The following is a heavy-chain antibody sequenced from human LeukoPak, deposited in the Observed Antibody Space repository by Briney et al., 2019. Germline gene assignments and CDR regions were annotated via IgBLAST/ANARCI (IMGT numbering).Heavy chain of an antibody. V-gene: IGHV4-4*07. CDR3: ARGVVPPGMDYYHYMDV. CDR2: VSPSANT. J-gene: IGHJ6*03. D-gene: IGHD6-13*01. CDR1: GGSISSYY. Sequence: SGTLSLTCTVSGGSISSYYWTWIRQPAGKGLEWIGRVSPSANTWYNPSLESRVTMSVDSSKSQFSLELRSVTAADTAVYYCARGVVPPGMDYYHYMDVWGKGTTVTVSS.